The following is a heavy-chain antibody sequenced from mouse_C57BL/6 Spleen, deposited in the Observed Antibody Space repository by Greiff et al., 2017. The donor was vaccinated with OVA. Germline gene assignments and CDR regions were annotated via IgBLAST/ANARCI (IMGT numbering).Heavy chain of an antibody. CDR1: GYSITSGYY. CDR2: ISYDGSN. Sequence: EVQLQQSGPGLVKPSQSLSLTCSVTGYSITSGYYWNWIRQFPGNKLEWMGYISYDGSNNYNPSLKNRISITRDTSKNQFFLKLNSVTTEDTATYYCARGVDYYGSSLDYWGQGTTLTVSS. J-gene: IGHJ2*01. CDR3: ARGVDYYGSSLDY. D-gene: IGHD1-1*01. V-gene: IGHV3-6*01.